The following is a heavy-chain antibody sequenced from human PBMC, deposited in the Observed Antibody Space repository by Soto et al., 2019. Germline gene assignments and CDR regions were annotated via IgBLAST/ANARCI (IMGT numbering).Heavy chain of an antibody. CDR2: INHSGST. D-gene: IGHD6-6*01. Sequence: TSETLSLTCAVYGGSCSGYYWSWIRQPPGKGLEWIGEINHSGSTNYNPSLKSRVTISVDTSKNQFSLKLSSVTAADTAVYYCARLSRPSIAARPKYYYYYYMDVWGKGTTVTVSS. V-gene: IGHV4-34*01. J-gene: IGHJ6*03. CDR3: ARLSRPSIAARPKYYYYYYMDV. CDR1: GGSCSGYY.